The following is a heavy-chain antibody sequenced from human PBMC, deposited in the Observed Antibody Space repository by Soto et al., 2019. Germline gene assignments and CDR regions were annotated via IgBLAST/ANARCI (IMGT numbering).Heavy chain of an antibody. CDR2: INPNSGGT. CDR3: ARGEYYYDSSGYYKT. Sequence: ASVKVSCKASGYTFTGYYMHWVRQAPGQGLEWMGWINPNSGGTNYAQKFQGWVTMTRDTSISTAYMELSRLRSDDTAVYYCARGEYYYDSSGYYKTWGQGTLVTVSS. CDR1: GYTFTGYY. D-gene: IGHD3-22*01. J-gene: IGHJ5*02. V-gene: IGHV1-2*04.